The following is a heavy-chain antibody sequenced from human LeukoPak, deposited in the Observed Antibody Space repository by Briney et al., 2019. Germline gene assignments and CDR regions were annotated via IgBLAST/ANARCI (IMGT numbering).Heavy chain of an antibody. CDR3: AMTTTTTAAFDS. J-gene: IGHJ4*02. V-gene: IGHV3-48*01. CDR2: ISGSSYTI. CDR1: GFTFSTYS. D-gene: IGHD4-17*01. Sequence: GGSLRLSCAASGFTFSTYSMNWVRQAPGKGLEWVSYISGSSYTIYYADSVKGRFTISRDDSKNTLYLQMNSLRAEDTAVYFCAMTTTTTAAFDSWGQGTLVTVSS.